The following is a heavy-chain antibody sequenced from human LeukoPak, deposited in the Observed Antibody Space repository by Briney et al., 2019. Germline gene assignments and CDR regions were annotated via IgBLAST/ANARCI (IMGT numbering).Heavy chain of an antibody. CDR1: GFTFSSYW. V-gene: IGHV3-7*05. CDR3: ARDSYYSSDY. J-gene: IGHJ4*02. D-gene: IGHD2/OR15-2a*01. CDR2: IKHDGSDK. Sequence: GGFLRLSGSASGFTFSSYWMSWVRQAPGKGLEWVANIKHDGSDKYYVASVKGRFTISRDNAKNSLYPQMDSLRAEDTALYYCARDSYYSSDYWGQGTLVTVSS.